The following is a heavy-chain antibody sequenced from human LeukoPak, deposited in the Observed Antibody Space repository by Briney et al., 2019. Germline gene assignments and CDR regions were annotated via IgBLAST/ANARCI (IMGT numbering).Heavy chain of an antibody. D-gene: IGHD3-22*01. CDR3: AKAVITMIVG. Sequence: GGSQRLSCAASGFTFSSYGMHWVRQAPGKGLEWVAFIRYDGSNKYYADSVKGRFTISRDNSKNTLYLQMNSLRAEDTAVYYCAKAVITMIVGWGQGTLVTVSS. V-gene: IGHV3-30*02. CDR1: GFTFSSYG. CDR2: IRYDGSNK. J-gene: IGHJ4*02.